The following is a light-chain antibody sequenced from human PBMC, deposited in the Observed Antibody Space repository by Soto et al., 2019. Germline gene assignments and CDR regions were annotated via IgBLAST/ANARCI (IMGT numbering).Light chain of an antibody. V-gene: IGLV2-11*01. CDR3: CSYADTFYV. CDR2: DVS. J-gene: IGLJ1*01. Sequence: QSALTQPRSVSGSPGQSVTISCTGTSSDVGGYNLVSWYQQSPDKAPKLMIYDVSKRSSGVPDRFSGSKSGNTASLTISGLQAEDEADYYCCSYADTFYVFGTGTKLTVL. CDR1: SSDVGGYNL.